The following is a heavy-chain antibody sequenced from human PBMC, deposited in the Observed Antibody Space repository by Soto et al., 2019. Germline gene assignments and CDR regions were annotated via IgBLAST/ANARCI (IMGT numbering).Heavy chain of an antibody. CDR2: IIPIFGTA. Sequence: ASVKVSCKASGGTFSSYAISWVRQAPGQGLEWMGGIIPIFGTANYAQKFQGRVTITADESTSTAYMELSSLRSEDTAVYYCARKSMTTVTTLNYYYYYMDVWGKGTTVTVSS. J-gene: IGHJ6*03. V-gene: IGHV1-69*13. CDR1: GGTFSSYA. D-gene: IGHD4-4*01. CDR3: ARKSMTTVTTLNYYYYYMDV.